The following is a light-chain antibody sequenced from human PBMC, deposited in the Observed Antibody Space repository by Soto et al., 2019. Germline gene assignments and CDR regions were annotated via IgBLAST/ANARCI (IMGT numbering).Light chain of an antibody. Sequence: DIQMTQSPSTLSASVGDAVTIPCRASQSIGSWLAWYQQKPGKAPKLLIYKASSLESGVPPRFSGSGSGTEFTLTISSLQPDDFATYYCQHYNTYPWTFGQGTKVEIK. J-gene: IGKJ1*01. CDR1: QSIGSW. CDR2: KAS. CDR3: QHYNTYPWT. V-gene: IGKV1-5*03.